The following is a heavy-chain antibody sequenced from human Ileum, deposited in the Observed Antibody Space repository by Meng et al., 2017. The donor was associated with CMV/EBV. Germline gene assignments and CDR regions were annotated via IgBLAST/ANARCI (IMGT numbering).Heavy chain of an antibody. J-gene: IGHJ4*02. CDR2: ITGGGNT. V-gene: IGHV3-53*05. CDR1: GFTVSSNY. Sequence: GESLKISCAASGFTVSSNYMNWVRQAPGKGLEWVSVITGGGNTYYADSVKGRFIISRDNAKNSLYLQMNSLRGEDTALYYCAKDLRGSSGWYFDYWGQGTLVTSPQ. D-gene: IGHD6-19*01. CDR3: AKDLRGSSGWYFDY.